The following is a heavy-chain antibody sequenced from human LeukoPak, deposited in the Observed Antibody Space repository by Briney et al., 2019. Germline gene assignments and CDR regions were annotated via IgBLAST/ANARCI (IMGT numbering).Heavy chain of an antibody. Sequence: GESLKISCKGSGYSFTSYWISWVRQMPGKGLEWMGRIDPSDSYTNYSPSFQGHVTISADKSISTAYLQWSSLKASDTAMYYCARSNPFAHYYYYGMDVWGKGITVTVSS. CDR1: GYSFTSYW. CDR2: IDPSDSYT. CDR3: ARSNPFAHYYYYGMDV. J-gene: IGHJ6*04. D-gene: IGHD1-14*01. V-gene: IGHV5-10-1*01.